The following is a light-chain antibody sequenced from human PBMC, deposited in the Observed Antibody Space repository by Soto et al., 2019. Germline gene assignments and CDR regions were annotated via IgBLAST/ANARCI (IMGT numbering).Light chain of an antibody. Sequence: DIQMTQSPSTLSASVGDTVTITCRASQSISRWLAWYQQKPGKAPKILISDASILENGVPSRFSGTGSGTEFTLPISNLQPDDFATYFCQQYNSFSLITFGQGTRLEIK. CDR2: DAS. CDR3: QQYNSFSLIT. CDR1: QSISRW. J-gene: IGKJ5*01. V-gene: IGKV1-5*01.